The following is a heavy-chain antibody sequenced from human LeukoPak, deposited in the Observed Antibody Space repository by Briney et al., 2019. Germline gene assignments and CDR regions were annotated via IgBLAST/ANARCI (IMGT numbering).Heavy chain of an antibody. D-gene: IGHD3-22*01. CDR1: GGSISSGGYY. CDR2: IYYSGST. Sequence: SQTLSLTCTVSGGSISSGGYYWSWIRQHPGKGLEWIGYIYYSGSTYYNPSLKSRVTISVDTSKNQFSLKLSSVTAADTAVYYCARGYCDSSGYYRYAFDYWGQGTLVTVSS. CDR3: ARGYCDSSGYYRYAFDY. V-gene: IGHV4-31*03. J-gene: IGHJ4*02.